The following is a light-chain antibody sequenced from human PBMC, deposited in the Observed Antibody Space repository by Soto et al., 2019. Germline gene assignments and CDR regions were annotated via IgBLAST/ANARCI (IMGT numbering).Light chain of an antibody. CDR3: QQYGNSPFT. J-gene: IGKJ5*01. Sequence: EIVLTQSPGTLSLSLGERATLSCRASQSISSTSLAWYQQKPGKAPRLLIYGASTRATGIPDRFSGSESWTDFTLSISRLEPEDFVVYYCQQYGNSPFTFGQGTRLEIK. V-gene: IGKV3-20*01. CDR2: GAS. CDR1: QSISSTS.